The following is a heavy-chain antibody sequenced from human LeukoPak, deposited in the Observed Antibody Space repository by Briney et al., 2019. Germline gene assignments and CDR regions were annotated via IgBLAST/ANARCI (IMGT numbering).Heavy chain of an antibody. V-gene: IGHV4-39*02. CDR2: MFYSGST. D-gene: IGHD3-22*01. CDR3: ATDTSAYYSGYFVH. CDR1: GGSISSSSYY. J-gene: IGHJ4*02. Sequence: SETLSLTCTVSGGSISSSSYYWGWIRQPPGKGLEWIGSMFYSGSTYYNPSLKSRVTISVDTSKNQFSLKLSSVTAADTAVYYCATDTSAYYSGYFVHWGQGALVTASS.